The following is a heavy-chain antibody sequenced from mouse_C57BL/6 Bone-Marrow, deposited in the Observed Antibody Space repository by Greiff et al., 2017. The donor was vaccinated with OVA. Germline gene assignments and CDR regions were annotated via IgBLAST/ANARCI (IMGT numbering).Heavy chain of an antibody. Sequence: EVKLMESGGGLVKPGGSLKLSCAASGFTFSSYAMSWVRQTPEKRLEWVATISDGGSYTYYPDNVKGRFTISRDNAKNNLYLQMSHLKSEDTAMYYCARDQITTDYWYFDVWGTGTTVTVSS. CDR3: ARDQITTDYWYFDV. CDR1: GFTFSSYA. CDR2: ISDGGSYT. D-gene: IGHD1-1*01. V-gene: IGHV5-4*01. J-gene: IGHJ1*03.